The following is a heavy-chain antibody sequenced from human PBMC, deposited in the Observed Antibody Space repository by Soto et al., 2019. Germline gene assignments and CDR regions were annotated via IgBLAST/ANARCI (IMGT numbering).Heavy chain of an antibody. V-gene: IGHV3-33*01. J-gene: IGHJ3*02. D-gene: IGHD3-16*02. CDR3: ARTLMITFGGVIASDAFDI. CDR1: GFTFSSYG. Sequence: QVQLVESGGGVVQPGRSLRLSCAASGFTFSSYGMHWVRQAPGKGLEWVAVIWYDGSNKYYADSVKGRFTISRDNSKNTLYLQMNSLRAEDTAVYYCARTLMITFGGVIASDAFDIWGQGTMVTVSS. CDR2: IWYDGSNK.